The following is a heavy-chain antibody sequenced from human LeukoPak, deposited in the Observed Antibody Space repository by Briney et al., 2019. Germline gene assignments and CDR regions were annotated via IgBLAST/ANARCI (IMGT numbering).Heavy chain of an antibody. V-gene: IGHV3-49*04. CDR1: GFTFGDYS. CDR3: TRDWERYCYSTSCYFYMDV. D-gene: IGHD2-2*01. Sequence: GGSLRLSCTASGFTFGDYSVSWVRQTPGKGLEWVGFIRSRTYGGTTEYAASVKGRFTISRDDSKSIAYLQMNSLKTEDTAVYYCTRDWERYCYSTSCYFYMDVWGKGTTVTISS. J-gene: IGHJ6*03. CDR2: IRSRTYGGTT.